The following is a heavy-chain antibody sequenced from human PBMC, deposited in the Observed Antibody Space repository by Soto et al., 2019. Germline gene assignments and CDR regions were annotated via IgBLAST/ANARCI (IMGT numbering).Heavy chain of an antibody. D-gene: IGHD3-16*01. J-gene: IGHJ4*02. CDR3: VRPNFGALTHFDF. V-gene: IGHV5-51*01. Sequence: PGESLKTSCKAIGYTFTNYWIGWVSQTPGKGLEWMGIIFPGDSDTRYNPSFEGQVTVSADESISTAYLQWNTLKASDTAMYYCVRPNFGALTHFDFWGQGTLVTVSS. CDR1: GYTFTNYW. CDR2: IFPGDSDT.